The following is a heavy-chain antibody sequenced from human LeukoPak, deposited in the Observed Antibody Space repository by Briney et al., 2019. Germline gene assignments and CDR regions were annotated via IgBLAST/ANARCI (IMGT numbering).Heavy chain of an antibody. CDR2: IKSNSNGGTA. J-gene: IGHJ4*02. V-gene: IGHV3-15*01. Sequence: NPGGSLRLSSAASGFTFSIAWISSVRQAPGKGLEWVGRIKSNSNGGTADYAAPVKGRFTMSRDDSAKMLYLDMSSLKTEDTGIYYCTTDWGKQHDQWGQGTLVTVSS. CDR3: TTDWGKQHDQ. D-gene: IGHD3-16*01. CDR1: GFTFSIAW.